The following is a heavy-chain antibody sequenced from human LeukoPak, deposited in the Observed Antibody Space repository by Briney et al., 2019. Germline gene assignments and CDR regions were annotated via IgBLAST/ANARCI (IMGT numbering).Heavy chain of an antibody. CDR1: GVSISNSY. J-gene: IGHJ3*02. D-gene: IGHD3-22*01. V-gene: IGHV4-59*08. Sequence: PSETLSLTCTVPGVSISNSYWSWIRQPPGKGLEWIGYVYYSGGTKYNPSLNSRVTILVDTSKNQLSLKLSSVTAADTAVYYCARHHYYYDSSGYYPHDGFDIWGQGTMVTVSS. CDR2: VYYSGGT. CDR3: ARHHYYYDSSGYYPHDGFDI.